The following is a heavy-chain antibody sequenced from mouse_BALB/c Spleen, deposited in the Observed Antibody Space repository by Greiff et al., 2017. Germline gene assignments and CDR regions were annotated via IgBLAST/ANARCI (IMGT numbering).Heavy chain of an antibody. V-gene: IGHV5-12-1*01. Sequence: VHLVESGGGLVKPGGSLKLSCAASGFAFSSYDMSWVRQTPEKRLEWVAYISSGGGSTYYPDTVKGRFTISRDNAKNTLYLQMSSLKSEDTAMYYCARHPFAYWGQGTLVTVSA. CDR1: GFAFSSYD. J-gene: IGHJ3*01. CDR2: ISSGGGST. CDR3: ARHPFAY.